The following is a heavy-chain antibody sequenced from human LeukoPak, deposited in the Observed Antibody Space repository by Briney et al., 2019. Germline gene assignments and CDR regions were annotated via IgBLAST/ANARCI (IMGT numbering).Heavy chain of an antibody. J-gene: IGHJ4*02. CDR1: GFTFSDSA. Sequence: GGSLRLSCAASGFTFSDSAMHWVRQASGKGLEWVGRIRSKDNSYATTYGESVKGRFTISRDDSKNTAYLQMNSLRAEDTAVYYCARVEKAEYYYGSGSYLPVSSTGRATDYWGQGTLVTVSS. V-gene: IGHV3-73*01. D-gene: IGHD3-10*01. CDR3: ARVEKAEYYYGSGSYLPVSSTGRATDY. CDR2: IRSKDNSYAT.